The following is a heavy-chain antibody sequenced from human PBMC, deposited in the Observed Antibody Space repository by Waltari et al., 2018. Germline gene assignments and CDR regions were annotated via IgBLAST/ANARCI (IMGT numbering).Heavy chain of an antibody. CDR2: IGAYNGNT. Sequence: QVRLVQSAAEVKKPGASVQCSGKASGYTFSSYGISWVRQAPGQGRGWMGWIGAYNGNTDYAQKFRGRVTLTTDRSTNTAYMELRSLRSDDTAFYYCASSSFCSSTTCYLGYWGQGTLVTVSS. CDR1: GYTFSSYG. V-gene: IGHV1-18*01. J-gene: IGHJ4*02. D-gene: IGHD2-2*01. CDR3: ASSSFCSSTTCYLGY.